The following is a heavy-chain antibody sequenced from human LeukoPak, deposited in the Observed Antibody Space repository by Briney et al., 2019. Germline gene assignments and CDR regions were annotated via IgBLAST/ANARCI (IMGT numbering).Heavy chain of an antibody. D-gene: IGHD3-16*01. J-gene: IGHJ4*02. Sequence: GGSLRLSCAASGFTFSSYGMHWVRQAPGKGLEWVAVISYDGSNKYYADSVKGRFTISRDNSKNTLYLQMNSLRAEDTAVYYCAKDWGAWGYGYYFDYWGQGTLVTVSS. V-gene: IGHV3-30*18. CDR2: ISYDGSNK. CDR1: GFTFSSYG. CDR3: AKDWGAWGYGYYFDY.